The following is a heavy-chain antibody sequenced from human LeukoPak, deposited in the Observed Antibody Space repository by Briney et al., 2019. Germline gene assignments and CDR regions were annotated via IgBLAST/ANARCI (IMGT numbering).Heavy chain of an antibody. D-gene: IGHD2-8*01. CDR3: ARDLMTEGFDY. J-gene: IGHJ4*02. Sequence: PSETLSLTCTVSGGSISHYYWSWIRQPPGKGLEWIGYIYYTGSTNCNPSLKSRVTISVDTSKNQFSLKLSSVTAADTAVYYCARDLMTEGFDYWGQGTLVTVSS. CDR1: GGSISHYY. V-gene: IGHV4-59*01. CDR2: IYYTGST.